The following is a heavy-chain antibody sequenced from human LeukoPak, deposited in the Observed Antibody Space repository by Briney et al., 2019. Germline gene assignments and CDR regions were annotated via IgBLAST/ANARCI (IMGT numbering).Heavy chain of an antibody. J-gene: IGHJ5*01. CDR3: ARVAVAGPTGWFDS. CDR1: GFALNAYS. Sequence: GGSLRLSCAASGFALNAYSLTWVRQAPGKGLEWVSSISSTSAYIHYAESVKGRFTISRDNIDNVVYLQMNSLRVEGTAVYFCARVAVAGPTGWFDSWGQGTLVTVSS. CDR2: ISSTSAYI. V-gene: IGHV3-21*01. D-gene: IGHD6-19*01.